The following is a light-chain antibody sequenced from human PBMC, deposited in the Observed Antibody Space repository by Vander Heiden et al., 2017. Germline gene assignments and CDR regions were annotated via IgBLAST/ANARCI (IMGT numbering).Light chain of an antibody. CDR1: QSVLSSSNNKNY. CDR3: QQYYSTPRT. Sequence: DIVMTQCPDSLAVSLGERATINCKSSQSVLSSSNNKNYLAWYQQKPGQPPRLLIYWASTRESGVPDRFSGSGSGTDFTLTISSLQAGDVAVYYCQQYYSTPRTFGQGTKVEIK. V-gene: IGKV4-1*01. CDR2: WAS. J-gene: IGKJ1*01.